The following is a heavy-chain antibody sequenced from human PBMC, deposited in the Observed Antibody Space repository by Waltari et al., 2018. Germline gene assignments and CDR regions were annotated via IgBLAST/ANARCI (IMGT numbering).Heavy chain of an antibody. Sequence: QVQLQESGPGLVKPSETLSLTCTVSGGSISSYYWSWIRQPPGKGLEWIGYIYYSGSTNYNPSLKSRVTISVDTSKNQFSLKLSSVTAADTAVYYCARVRRYCSGGSCYPSRSDYWGQGTLVTVSS. CDR2: IYYSGST. J-gene: IGHJ4*02. V-gene: IGHV4-59*01. CDR1: GGSISSYY. CDR3: ARVRRYCSGGSCYPSRSDY. D-gene: IGHD2-15*01.